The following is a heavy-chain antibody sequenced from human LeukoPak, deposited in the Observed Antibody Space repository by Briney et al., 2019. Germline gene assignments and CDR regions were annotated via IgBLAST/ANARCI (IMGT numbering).Heavy chain of an antibody. J-gene: IGHJ4*02. CDR2: ISGSGGST. V-gene: IGHV3-23*01. D-gene: IGHD3-9*01. CDR3: ARRHYDILTGSPGLDY. CDR1: GFTFSSYA. Sequence: GGSLRLSCAASGFTFSSYAMSWVRQAPGKGLEWVSAISGSGGSTYHADSVKGRFTISRDNSKNTLYLQMNSLRAEDTAVYYCARRHYDILTGSPGLDYWGQGTLVTVSS.